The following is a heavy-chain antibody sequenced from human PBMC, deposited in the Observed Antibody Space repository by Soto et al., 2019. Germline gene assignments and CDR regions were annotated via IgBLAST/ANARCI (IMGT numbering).Heavy chain of an antibody. CDR2: INPGGVST. CDR3: AREGNGDNVGYWYFDL. Sequence: QVQLVQSGAEVKKPGASVEVSCKASGYTFTTYYIHWVRHAPGQGLEWMGVINPGGVSTKYAQKFQDRVAVTSDTPTSTVYMDLSSLRSEDTAVYFCAREGNGDNVGYWYFDLWGRGTLVTVSP. CDR1: GYTFTTYY. D-gene: IGHD4-17*01. J-gene: IGHJ2*01. V-gene: IGHV1-46*01.